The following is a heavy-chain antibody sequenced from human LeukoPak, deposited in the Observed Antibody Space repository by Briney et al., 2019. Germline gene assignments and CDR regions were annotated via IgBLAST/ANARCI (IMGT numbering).Heavy chain of an antibody. V-gene: IGHV3-20*04. J-gene: IGHJ4*02. CDR2: VTASGDDR. Sequence: GGSLRLSCATSGFSFDDFAMSWVRQAPGRGLEWVSGVTASGDDRGYVDSVKGRFTVSRDNAKNSLHLDMNSLRAEDTALYYCARELRFWAEVASSRGPADYWGQGTLVTVSS. CDR1: GFSFDDFA. D-gene: IGHD3/OR15-3a*01. CDR3: ARELRFWAEVASSRGPADY.